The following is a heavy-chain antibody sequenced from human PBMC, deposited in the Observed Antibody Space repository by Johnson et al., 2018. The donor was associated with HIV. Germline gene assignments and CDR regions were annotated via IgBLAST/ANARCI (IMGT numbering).Heavy chain of an antibody. Sequence: VQVVESGGGLVQPGGSLRLSCAASGFTFGNYWMSWVRQAPGKGLEWVANINQDGSEKYDVDSVKGRFTISRDNAKNATYLQMSSLRAEDTAIYYCAKGRYSSSWYLAGAFDIWGQGTMVTVSS. CDR3: AKGRYSSSWYLAGAFDI. CDR1: GFTFGNYW. V-gene: IGHV3-7*05. J-gene: IGHJ3*02. CDR2: INQDGSEK. D-gene: IGHD6-13*01.